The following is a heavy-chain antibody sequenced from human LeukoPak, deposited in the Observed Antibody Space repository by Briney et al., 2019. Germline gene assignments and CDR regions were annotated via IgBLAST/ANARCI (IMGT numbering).Heavy chain of an antibody. D-gene: IGHD3-10*01. Sequence: SQTHSLTCAISGDSVSSNSAAWNWIRQSPSRGLEWLGRTYYRSKWYNDYAVSVKSRITINPDTSKNQFSLQLNSVTPEDTAVYYCARAGRRLLWFGELSDNWFDPWGQGTLVTVSS. CDR3: ARAGRRLLWFGELSDNWFDP. J-gene: IGHJ5*02. CDR1: GDSVSSNSAA. CDR2: TYYRSKWYN. V-gene: IGHV6-1*01.